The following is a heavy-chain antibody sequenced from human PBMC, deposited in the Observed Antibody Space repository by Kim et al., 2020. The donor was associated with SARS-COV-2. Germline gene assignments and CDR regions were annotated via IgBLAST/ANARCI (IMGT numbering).Heavy chain of an antibody. V-gene: IGHV4-61*02. J-gene: IGHJ6*02. CDR3: ARDRGTGSSGYWSEQTYDYFGGMDV. D-gene: IGHD6-13*01. CDR1: GGSISSGSYY. CDR2: IYNSGST. Sequence: SETLSLTCTVSGGSISSGSYYWSWIRQPAGKGLEWIGRIYNSGSTNYNPSLKSRVTISVDTSKNQFSLKLSSVTAADTAVYYCARDRGTGSSGYWSEQTYDYFGGMDVWGQGTTVTVSS.